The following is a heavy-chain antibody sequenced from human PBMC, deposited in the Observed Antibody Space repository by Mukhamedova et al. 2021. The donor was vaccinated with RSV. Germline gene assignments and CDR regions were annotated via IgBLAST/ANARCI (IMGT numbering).Heavy chain of an antibody. Sequence: ADFVKGRFTISRDNAKNTISLQLNSLTAADSAVYYCARDGGGSFDSWGQGTLVTVSS. V-gene: IGHV3-74*01. J-gene: IGHJ4*02. CDR3: ARDGGGSFDS.